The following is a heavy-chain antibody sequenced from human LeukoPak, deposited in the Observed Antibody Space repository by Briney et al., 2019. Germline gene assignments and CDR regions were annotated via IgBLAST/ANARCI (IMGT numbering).Heavy chain of an antibody. V-gene: IGHV4-38-2*02. CDR2: IYHSGST. CDR1: GYSISSGYY. Sequence: SETLSLTCTVSGYSISSGYYWGWIRQPPGKGLEWIGSIYHSGSTYYNPSLKSRVTISVDTSKNQFSLKLSSVTAADTAVYYCARVRIAAFDYWGQGTLVTVSS. J-gene: IGHJ4*02. CDR3: ARVRIAAFDY. D-gene: IGHD6-6*01.